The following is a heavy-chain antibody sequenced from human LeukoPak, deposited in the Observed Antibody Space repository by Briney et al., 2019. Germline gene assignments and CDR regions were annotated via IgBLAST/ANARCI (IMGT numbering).Heavy chain of an antibody. CDR2: IWYDGSDK. CDR3: ARDLSGEFGERSRYNYYYGMDV. D-gene: IGHD3-10*01. J-gene: IGHJ6*04. Sequence: GRSLRLSCAASGFTFSTYGVHWVRQAPGKGLEWVALIWYDGSDKYYADSVKGRFTISRDNSKNTLYLQMNSLRAEDTAVYYCARDLSGEFGERSRYNYYYGMDVWGKGTTVTVSS. V-gene: IGHV3-33*01. CDR1: GFTFSTYG.